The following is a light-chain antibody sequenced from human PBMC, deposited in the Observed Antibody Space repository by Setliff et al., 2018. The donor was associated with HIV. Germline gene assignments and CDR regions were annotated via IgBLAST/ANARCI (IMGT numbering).Light chain of an antibody. V-gene: IGLV2-8*01. Sequence: QSVLTQPPSASGSPGQSVTISCTGTSSDVGVYNYISWYQQHPGKAPKLMIYEVNKRPSGVPDRFSGSKFDNTASLTVSGLQAEDEADYYCSSYAGNNNVVFGTGTKVTVL. CDR3: SSYAGNNNVV. CDR2: EVN. J-gene: IGLJ1*01. CDR1: SSDVGVYNY.